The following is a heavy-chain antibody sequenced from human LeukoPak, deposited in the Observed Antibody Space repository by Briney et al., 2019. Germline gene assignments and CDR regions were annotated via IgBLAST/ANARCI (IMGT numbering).Heavy chain of an antibody. CDR1: GFTFSSHE. J-gene: IGHJ4*02. V-gene: IGHV3-48*03. D-gene: IGHD5-18*01. CDR2: ISNSGSTI. CDR3: ARRGIQLWPHDDY. Sequence: GGSLRRSGSASGFTFSSHEMNWVRQAPGKGLEWVSYISNSGSTIYYADSVRGRFTISRDNAKNSLYLQMNRLTDEDTAVYYCARRGIQLWPHDDYWGQGTLVTVSS.